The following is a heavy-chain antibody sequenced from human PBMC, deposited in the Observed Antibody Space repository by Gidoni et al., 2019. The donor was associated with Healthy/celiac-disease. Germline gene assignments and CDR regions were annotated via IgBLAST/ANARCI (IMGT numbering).Heavy chain of an antibody. Sequence: QLQLQESGPGLVKPSETLSLTCTVSGGSISSSSYYWGWIRQPPGKGLEWIGSIYYSGSNYYNPSLKSRVTISVDTSKNQFSLKLRSVTAADTAVYYCATSDQYYDSSGYEGGDAFDIWGQGTMVTVSS. CDR2: IYYSGSN. CDR1: GGSISSSSYY. V-gene: IGHV4-39*01. J-gene: IGHJ3*02. CDR3: ATSDQYYDSSGYEGGDAFDI. D-gene: IGHD3-22*01.